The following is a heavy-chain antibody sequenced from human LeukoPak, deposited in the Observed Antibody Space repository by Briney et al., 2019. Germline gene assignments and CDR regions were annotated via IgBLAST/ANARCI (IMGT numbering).Heavy chain of an antibody. J-gene: IGHJ5*02. CDR3: TTTSGTYRFNP. CDR2: INSDGSTT. Sequence: GGSLRLSCAASGFTFSSYWMHWVRQAPGKGLVWVSRINSDGSTTTYADSVKGRFTISRDNAKNTLYLQMNSLRAEDTAVYYCTTTSGTYRFNPWGQGTLVTVSS. V-gene: IGHV3-74*01. CDR1: GFTFSSYW. D-gene: IGHD1-26*01.